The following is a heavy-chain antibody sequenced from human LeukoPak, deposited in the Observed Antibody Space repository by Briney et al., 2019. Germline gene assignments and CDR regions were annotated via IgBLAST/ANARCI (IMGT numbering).Heavy chain of an antibody. D-gene: IGHD3-10*01. CDR2: IYYSGST. Sequence: PSETLSLTCTVSGGSISSYYWSWIRQHPGKGLEWIGYIYYSGSTYYNPSLKSRVTISVDTSKNQFSLKLSSVTAADTAVYYCARQLMVRGVIGPFDYWGQGTLVTVSS. J-gene: IGHJ4*02. CDR3: ARQLMVRGVIGPFDY. V-gene: IGHV4-59*06. CDR1: GGSISSYY.